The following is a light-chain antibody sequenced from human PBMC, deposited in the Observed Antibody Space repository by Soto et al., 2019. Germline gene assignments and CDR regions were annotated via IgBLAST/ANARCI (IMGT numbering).Light chain of an antibody. CDR3: HQYNDWPRFT. J-gene: IGKJ3*01. CDR1: QSVSTD. Sequence: IVMTQSPATLSVSPGERATLSCRASQSVSTDLAWYQQKPGQAPRRLIYGASTRATGIPARFSGSGSGTEFTLTIISLQSEDLAVYYCHQYNDWPRFTFGPGTKVEIK. V-gene: IGKV3-15*01. CDR2: GAS.